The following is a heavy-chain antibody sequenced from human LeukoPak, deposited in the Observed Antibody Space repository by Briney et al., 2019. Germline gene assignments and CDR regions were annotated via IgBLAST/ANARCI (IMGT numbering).Heavy chain of an antibody. J-gene: IGHJ4*02. V-gene: IGHV1-46*01. CDR2: INPSGGST. CDR3: ARGSIVVVTDIPVYFDY. Sequence: ASVKVSCKASGYTFTSYYMHWVRQAPGQGLEWMGIINPSGGSTSYAQKFQGRVTMTRDTSTSTVYMELSSLRSEDTAVYYCARGSIVVVTDIPVYFDYWGQGTLVTVSS. D-gene: IGHD2-21*02. CDR1: GYTFTSYY.